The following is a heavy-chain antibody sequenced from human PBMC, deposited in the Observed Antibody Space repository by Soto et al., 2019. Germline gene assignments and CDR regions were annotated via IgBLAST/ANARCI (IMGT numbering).Heavy chain of an antibody. V-gene: IGHV3-30-3*01. CDR1: GFTFSSYA. J-gene: IGHJ4*02. D-gene: IGHD3-22*01. Sequence: GGSLRLSCAASGFTFSSYAMHWVRQAPGKGLEWVAVISYDGSNKYYADSVKGRFTISRDNSKNTLYLQMNSLRAEDTAAYYCAKGYYDSSGYSPLFDYWGQGTLVTVSS. CDR3: AKGYYDSSGYSPLFDY. CDR2: ISYDGSNK.